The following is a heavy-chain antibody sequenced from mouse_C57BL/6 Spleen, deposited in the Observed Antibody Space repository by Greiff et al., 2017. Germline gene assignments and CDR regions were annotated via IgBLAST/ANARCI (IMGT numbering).Heavy chain of an antibody. CDR2: INPNNGGT. Sequence: VQLQQSGPELVKPGASVKISCKASGYTFTDYYMNWVKQSHGKSLEWIGDINPNNGGTSYNQKFKGKATLTVDKSSSTAYMELRSLTSEDSAVYYCERIYYYGSSYFDYWGQGTTLTVSS. CDR3: ERIYYYGSSYFDY. D-gene: IGHD1-1*01. V-gene: IGHV1-26*01. J-gene: IGHJ2*01. CDR1: GYTFTDYY.